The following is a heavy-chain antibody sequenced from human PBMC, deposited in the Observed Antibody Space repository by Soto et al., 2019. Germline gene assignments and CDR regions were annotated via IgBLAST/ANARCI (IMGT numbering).Heavy chain of an antibody. CDR3: ARSQILAAAGNSFWNY. Sequence: PGGSLRLSCAASGFTFSSYAMHWVRQAPGKGLEYVSAISSNGGSTYYANSVKGRFTISRDNSKNMLYLQMGSLRAEDMAVYYCARSQILAAAGNSFWNYWGQGTLVTVSS. D-gene: IGHD6-13*01. V-gene: IGHV3-64*01. J-gene: IGHJ4*02. CDR1: GFTFSSYA. CDR2: ISSNGGST.